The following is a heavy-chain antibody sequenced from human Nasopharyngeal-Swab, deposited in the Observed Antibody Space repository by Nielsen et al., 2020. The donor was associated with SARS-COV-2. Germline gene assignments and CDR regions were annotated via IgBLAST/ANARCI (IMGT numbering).Heavy chain of an antibody. CDR1: GFTFDDYA. Sequence: SLKISCAASGFTFDDYAMHWVRQAPGKGPEWVSGISWNSGSIGYADSVKGRFTISRDNAKNSLYLQMNSLRAEDTALYYCAKDIGYSSGGLDYWGQGTLVTVSS. V-gene: IGHV3-9*01. J-gene: IGHJ4*02. CDR3: AKDIGYSSGGLDY. D-gene: IGHD6-19*01. CDR2: ISWNSGSI.